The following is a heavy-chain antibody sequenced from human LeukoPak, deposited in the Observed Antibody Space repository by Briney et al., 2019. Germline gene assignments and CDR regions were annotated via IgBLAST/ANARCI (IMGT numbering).Heavy chain of an antibody. Sequence: SETLSLTCTVSGGSISSGSYYWNWIRQPAGKGLEWIGRIYTSGSTNYNPSLKSRVTISVDTSKNQFSLKLSSVTAADPAVYYCARDPADYYDSSGYSAPRLSDYWGQGTLVTVSS. V-gene: IGHV4-61*02. CDR3: ARDPADYYDSSGYSAPRLSDY. CDR1: GGSISSGSYY. J-gene: IGHJ4*02. D-gene: IGHD3-22*01. CDR2: IYTSGST.